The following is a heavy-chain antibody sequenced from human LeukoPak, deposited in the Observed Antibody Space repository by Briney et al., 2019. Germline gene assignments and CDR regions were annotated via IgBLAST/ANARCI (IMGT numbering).Heavy chain of an antibody. J-gene: IGHJ4*02. V-gene: IGHV3-23*01. D-gene: IGHD3-10*01. CDR2: ISGNGGST. CDR3: AKDGLWFGESQYYFDS. Sequence: GGSLRLSCAASGFTFSSYSMNWVRQAPGRGLEWVSTISGNGGSTYYADSVKGRFTISRDNSKNTLYLHLHSLRAEDTAIYYCAKDGLWFGESQYYFDSWGQGTLVTVSS. CDR1: GFTFSSYS.